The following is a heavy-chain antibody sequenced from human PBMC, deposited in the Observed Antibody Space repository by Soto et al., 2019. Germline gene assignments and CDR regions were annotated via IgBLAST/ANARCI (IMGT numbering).Heavy chain of an antibody. CDR2: IYSGGST. V-gene: IGHV3-53*01. CDR3: ARDPGDGYNKGVWYFDL. D-gene: IGHD5-12*01. Sequence: PGGSLRLSCAASGFTVSSNYMSWVRQAPGKGLEWVSVIYSGGSTYYADSVKGRFTISRDNSKNTLYLQMNSLRAEDTAEYYCARDPGDGYNKGVWYFDLWGRGTLVTVSS. J-gene: IGHJ2*01. CDR1: GFTVSSNY.